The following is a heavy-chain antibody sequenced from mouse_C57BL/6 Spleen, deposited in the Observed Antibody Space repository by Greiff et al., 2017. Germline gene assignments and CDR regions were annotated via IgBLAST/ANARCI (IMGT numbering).Heavy chain of an antibody. Sequence: QVQLQQSGAELVMPGASVKLSCKASGYTFTSYWMHWVKQRPGQGLEWIGEIDPSDSYTNYNQKFKGKSTLTVDKSSSTAYMQLSSLTSEDSAVYYCARRYYGSSLGYFDYWGQGTTLTVSS. CDR3: ARRYYGSSLGYFDY. V-gene: IGHV1-69*01. CDR1: GYTFTSYW. CDR2: IDPSDSYT. D-gene: IGHD1-1*01. J-gene: IGHJ2*01.